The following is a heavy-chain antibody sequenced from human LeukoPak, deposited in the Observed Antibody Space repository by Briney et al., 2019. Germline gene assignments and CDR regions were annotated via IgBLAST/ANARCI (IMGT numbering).Heavy chain of an antibody. V-gene: IGHV4-34*01. Sequence: PSETLSLTCTVSGVSIRNYYWSWIRQPPGKGLEWIGEINHSGSTNYNPSLKSRVTISVDTSKNQFSLKLSSVTAADTAVYYCAGESIAAAGTFDYWGQGTLVTVSS. CDR1: GVSIRNYY. CDR3: AGESIAAAGTFDY. D-gene: IGHD6-13*01. CDR2: INHSGST. J-gene: IGHJ4*02.